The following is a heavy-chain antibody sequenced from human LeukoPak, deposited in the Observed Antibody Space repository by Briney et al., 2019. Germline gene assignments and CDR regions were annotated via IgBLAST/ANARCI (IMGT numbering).Heavy chain of an antibody. J-gene: IGHJ2*01. D-gene: IGHD6-13*01. CDR2: ISGSGGST. V-gene: IGHV3-23*01. Sequence: GGSLRLSCAASGFTFSSYSMNWVRQAPGKGLEWVSAISGSGGSTYYADSVKGRFTISRDNSKNTLYLQMNNLRAEDTAVYYCAKDSAAGLDLWGRGTLVIVSS. CDR1: GFTFSSYS. CDR3: AKDSAAGLDL.